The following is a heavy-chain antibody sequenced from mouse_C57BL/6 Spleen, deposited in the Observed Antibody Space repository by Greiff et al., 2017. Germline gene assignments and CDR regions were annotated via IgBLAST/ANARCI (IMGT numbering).Heavy chain of an antibody. Sequence: EVQLVESGGGLVQPGGSLSLSCAASGFTFTDYYMSWVRQPPGKALEWLGFIRNKANGYTTEYSASVKGRFTISRDNSQSILYLQMNALRAEDSATYYCARYGRLRGEGYYYAMDYWGQGTSVTVSS. D-gene: IGHD2-4*01. CDR1: GFTFTDYY. V-gene: IGHV7-3*01. CDR2: IRNKANGYTT. J-gene: IGHJ4*01. CDR3: ARYGRLRGEGYYYAMDY.